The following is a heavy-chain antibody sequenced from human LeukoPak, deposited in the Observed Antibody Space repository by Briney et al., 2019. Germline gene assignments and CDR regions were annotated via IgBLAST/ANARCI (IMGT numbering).Heavy chain of an antibody. CDR1: GGTFSSYT. Sequence: GSSVTVSCTASGGTFSSYTISWVRQAPGQGLEWMGRIIPILGIANYAQKFPGRVTITADKSTSTAYMELSSLRSEDTAVYYCARALYYYDSSGYYFDYWGQGTLVTVSS. CDR2: IIPILGIA. J-gene: IGHJ4*02. D-gene: IGHD3-22*01. V-gene: IGHV1-69*02. CDR3: ARALYYYDSSGYYFDY.